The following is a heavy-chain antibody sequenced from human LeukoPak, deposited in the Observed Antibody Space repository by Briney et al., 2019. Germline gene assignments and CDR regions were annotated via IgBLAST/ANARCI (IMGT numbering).Heavy chain of an antibody. J-gene: IGHJ5*02. CDR1: GFTFSSYS. D-gene: IGHD6-6*01. CDR3: ARAFGDFKDSSSSWFDP. Sequence: GGSLRLSCAASGFTFSSYSMMWVRQAPGKGLEWVSYISSSSTTIHYADSVKGRFTISRDNAKNSVYLQMNSLRAEDTAVYYCARAFGDFKDSSSSWFDPWGQGTLVTVSS. CDR2: ISSSSTTI. V-gene: IGHV3-48*01.